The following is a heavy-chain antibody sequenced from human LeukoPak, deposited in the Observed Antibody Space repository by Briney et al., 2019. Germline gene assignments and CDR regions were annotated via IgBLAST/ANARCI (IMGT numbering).Heavy chain of an antibody. J-gene: IGHJ4*02. CDR1: GFTFSSYA. D-gene: IGHD6-13*01. Sequence: GGSLRLSCAASGFTFSSYAMSWVRQAPGKGLEWVSAISGSGGSTYHADSVKGRFTISRDNSKNTLYLQMNSLRAEDTAVYYCARALPRSWYYFDYWGQGTLVTVSS. CDR3: ARALPRSWYYFDY. V-gene: IGHV3-23*01. CDR2: ISGSGGST.